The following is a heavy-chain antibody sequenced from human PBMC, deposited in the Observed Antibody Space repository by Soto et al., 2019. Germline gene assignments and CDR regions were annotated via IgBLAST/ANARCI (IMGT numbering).Heavy chain of an antibody. Sequence: GGSLRLSCAASGFTFSGSAMHWVRQASGKGLEWVGRIRSKANSYATAYAASVKGRFTISRDDSKNTAYLQMNSLKTEDTAVYYCTSSDTVTNPRKLNRAHGGDYWGQGTLVTVSS. V-gene: IGHV3-73*01. CDR1: GFTFSGSA. CDR2: IRSKANSYAT. J-gene: IGHJ4*02. D-gene: IGHD4-17*01. CDR3: TSSDTVTNPRKLNRAHGGDY.